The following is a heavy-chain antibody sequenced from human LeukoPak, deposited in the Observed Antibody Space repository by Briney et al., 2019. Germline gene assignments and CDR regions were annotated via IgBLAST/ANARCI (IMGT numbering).Heavy chain of an antibody. CDR1: GFTFSNAW. J-gene: IGHJ6*03. D-gene: IGHD2-2*01. Sequence: GGSLRLSCAVSGFTFSNAWMSWVRQAPGKGLEWVGRIKSKTDGGTTDYAAPVKGRFTTSRDDSKNTLYLQMNSLKTEDTAVYYCTTGSDHCSSTSCYGGHSGYDSEDYYYYMDVWGKGTTVTVSS. V-gene: IGHV3-15*01. CDR2: IKSKTDGGTT. CDR3: TTGSDHCSSTSCYGGHSGYDSEDYYYYMDV.